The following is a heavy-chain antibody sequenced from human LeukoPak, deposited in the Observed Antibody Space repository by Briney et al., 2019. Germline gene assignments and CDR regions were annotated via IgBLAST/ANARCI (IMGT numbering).Heavy chain of an antibody. CDR2: IVSGGDP. Sequence: GGSLRLSCAASGFTFSNYAVTWVRQAPGKGLDWVSSIVSGGDPYYADSVMGRFTISRDNSKNTLYLQMNSLRADDTAVYYCARSRIEVAGTGGFDYWGQGTLVTVSS. CDR1: GFTFSNYA. D-gene: IGHD6-19*01. V-gene: IGHV3-23*01. J-gene: IGHJ4*02. CDR3: ARSRIEVAGTGGFDY.